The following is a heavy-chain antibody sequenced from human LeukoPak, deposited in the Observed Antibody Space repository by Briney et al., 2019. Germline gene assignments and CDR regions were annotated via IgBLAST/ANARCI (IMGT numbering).Heavy chain of an antibody. CDR1: GFTFSSYG. V-gene: IGHV3-30*02. Sequence: PGGSLRLSCAASGFTFSSYGMHWVRQAPGKGLEWVAFIRYDGSNKYYADSVKGRFTISRDNSKNTLYLQMNSLRSEDTAVYYCAREESGYSYGLSTYRWFDPWGQGTLVTVSS. CDR3: AREESGYSYGLSTYRWFDP. CDR2: IRYDGSNK. J-gene: IGHJ5*02. D-gene: IGHD5-18*01.